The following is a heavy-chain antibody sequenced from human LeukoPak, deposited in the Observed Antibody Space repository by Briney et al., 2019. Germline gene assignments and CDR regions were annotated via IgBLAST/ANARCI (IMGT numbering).Heavy chain of an antibody. CDR2: TSFDESYK. Sequence: GRSLRLSCVASGFTFSTHGMHWVRQAPGKGLEWVAVTSFDESYKNYADSVRGRFTISRDNSKNTLNLQMNSVRAEDTAVYYCANLLGSGYYAWGQGTLVTVSS. CDR3: ANLLGSGYYA. V-gene: IGHV3-30*18. CDR1: GFTFSTHG. D-gene: IGHD3-22*01. J-gene: IGHJ5*02.